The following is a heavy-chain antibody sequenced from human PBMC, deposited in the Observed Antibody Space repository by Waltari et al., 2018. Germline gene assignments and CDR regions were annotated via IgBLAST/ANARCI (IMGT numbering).Heavy chain of an antibody. CDR1: GFTFDDYA. J-gene: IGHJ3*02. Sequence: EVQLVESGGVVVQPGGSLRLSCAASGFTFDDYAMHWVRQAPGKGLESVSLINWDGNSPYYADSVKGRLTISRDNSKNSVYLQMNSLRAEDTALYYCAKDWGDHGAFDIWGQGTMVTVSS. CDR3: AKDWGDHGAFDI. V-gene: IGHV3-43D*04. CDR2: INWDGNSP. D-gene: IGHD2-21*02.